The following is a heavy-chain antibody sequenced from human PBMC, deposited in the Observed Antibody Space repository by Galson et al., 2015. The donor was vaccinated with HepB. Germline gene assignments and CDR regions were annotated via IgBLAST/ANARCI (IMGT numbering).Heavy chain of an antibody. Sequence: SVKVSCKASGYTFTTYAMQWVRQAPGQRLEWMGWINAGNGHTGYSQNFQGRVTISRDTSASTAYMELSSLRSEDTAVYYRARDPGDGFDYWGPGTLVTVSS. CDR3: ARDPGDGFDY. D-gene: IGHD7-27*01. J-gene: IGHJ4*02. CDR2: INAGNGHT. CDR1: GYTFTTYA. V-gene: IGHV1-3*01.